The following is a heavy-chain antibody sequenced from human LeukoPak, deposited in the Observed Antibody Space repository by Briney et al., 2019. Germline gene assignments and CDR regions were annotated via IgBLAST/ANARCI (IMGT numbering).Heavy chain of an antibody. Sequence: GGSLRLSCAASGFTFSSYGMHWVRQAPGKGLEWVSGISWNSGSIGYADSVKGRFTISRDNAKNSLYLQMNSLRAEDTALYYCAKEMTGTTDAFDIWGQGTMVTVSS. J-gene: IGHJ3*02. CDR3: AKEMTGTTDAFDI. CDR1: GFTFSSYG. D-gene: IGHD1-7*01. V-gene: IGHV3-9*01. CDR2: ISWNSGSI.